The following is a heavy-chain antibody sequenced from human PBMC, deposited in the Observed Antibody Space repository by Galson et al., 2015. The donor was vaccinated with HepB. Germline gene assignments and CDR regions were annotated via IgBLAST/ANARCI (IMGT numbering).Heavy chain of an antibody. J-gene: IGHJ5*02. CDR2: LTSDGRRP. V-gene: IGHV3-74*01. CDR3: ARVLRSSWYSRGGWFDP. D-gene: IGHD6-13*01. Sequence: SLRLSFAASGFPFSSYWMHWVRQAPGKGLVWVSLLTSDGRRPLYADSVTGRFTISRDNAKNTLYLHMNSLRAAATAVYDCARVLRSSWYSRGGWFDPWGQGTLVTVSS. CDR1: GFPFSSYW.